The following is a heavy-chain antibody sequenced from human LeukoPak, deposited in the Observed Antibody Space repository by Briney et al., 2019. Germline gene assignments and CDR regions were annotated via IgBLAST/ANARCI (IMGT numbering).Heavy chain of an antibody. CDR3: ASMVRGVIVGPNCYSYYMDV. D-gene: IGHD3-10*01. Sequence: PSETLSLTCTVSGGSIGSHLFYWAWIRQPPGKGLEWIGSIYYSGSTYYNPSLMGRVTISVDTSQNQFSVRLTSVTAADTAVYYCASMVRGVIVGPNCYSYYMDVWGPGATVTVS. J-gene: IGHJ6*03. CDR1: GGSIGSHLFY. CDR2: IYYSGST. V-gene: IGHV4-39*01.